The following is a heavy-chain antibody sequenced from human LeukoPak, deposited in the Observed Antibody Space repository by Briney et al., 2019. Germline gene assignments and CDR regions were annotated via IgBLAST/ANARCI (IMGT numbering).Heavy chain of an antibody. Sequence: SETLSLTCTVSGGSISSYYWSWIRQPAGKGLEWIGEINHSGSTNYNPSLKSRVTISVDTSKNQFSPKLSTVTAADTAVYYCARGRYSGSYYGYWGQGTLVTVSS. D-gene: IGHD1-26*01. CDR3: ARGRYSGSYYGY. V-gene: IGHV4-34*01. J-gene: IGHJ4*02. CDR2: INHSGST. CDR1: GGSISSYY.